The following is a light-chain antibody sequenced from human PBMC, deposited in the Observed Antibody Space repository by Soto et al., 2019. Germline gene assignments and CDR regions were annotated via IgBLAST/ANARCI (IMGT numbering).Light chain of an antibody. CDR1: QDIRKF. J-gene: IGKJ3*01. Sequence: DIQITHAPCSLSAPACNSVTLTCQASQDIRKFLNWYQQKPGKAPKLLINDASNLETGVPSRFSGSGSGTDFTLTINSLQPEDIATYYCQHYDNLVTCGTGATVAIK. V-gene: IGKV1-33*01. CDR2: DAS. CDR3: QHYDNLVT.